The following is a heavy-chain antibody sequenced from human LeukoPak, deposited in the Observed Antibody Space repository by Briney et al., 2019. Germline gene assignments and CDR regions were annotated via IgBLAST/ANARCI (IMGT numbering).Heavy chain of an antibody. CDR2: MYTSGST. CDR3: VRVGVVPAAPAWYMDV. V-gene: IGHV4-61*02. D-gene: IGHD2-2*01. CDR1: GGSNNSGSYY. Sequence: SQTLSLTCTVSGGSNNSGSYYWSWIRQPAGKGLEWIGRMYTSGSTNYNPSLKSRVSMSVDTSKNLLSLKLSSVTAADTAVYYCVRVGVVPAAPAWYMDVWGKGTTVTVSS. J-gene: IGHJ6*03.